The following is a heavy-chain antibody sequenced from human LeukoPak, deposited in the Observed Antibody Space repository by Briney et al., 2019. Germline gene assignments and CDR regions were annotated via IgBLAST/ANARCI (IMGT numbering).Heavy chain of an antibody. CDR3: ARHYYDSSGYRRDYYFDY. CDR1: GGSLSSTSDY. D-gene: IGHD3-22*01. J-gene: IGHJ4*02. Sequence: PAETLSLTCTVSGGSLSSTSDYWGWVRQPRGKGLEWIGSVRYSGTTYYRPSRKSRLTMSVDTSKNRCSLKLSSVTATDTAVYFCARHYYDSSGYRRDYYFDYWGQGTLVTVSS. CDR2: VRYSGTT. V-gene: IGHV4-39*01.